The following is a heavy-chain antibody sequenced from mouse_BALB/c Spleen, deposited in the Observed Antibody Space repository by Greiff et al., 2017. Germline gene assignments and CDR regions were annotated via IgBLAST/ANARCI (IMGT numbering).Heavy chain of an antibody. CDR1: GYTFTSYT. D-gene: IGHD2-14*01. CDR2: INPSSGYT. J-gene: IGHJ4*01. CDR3: AKAYCRYDDAMDY. V-gene: IGHV1-4*02. Sequence: VQLQQSAAELARPGASVKMSCKASGYTFTSYTMHWVKQRPGQGLEWIGYINPSSGYTEYNQKFKDKTTLTADKSSSTAYMQLSSLTSEDSAIYYCAKAYCRYDDAMDYWGQGTSVTVSS.